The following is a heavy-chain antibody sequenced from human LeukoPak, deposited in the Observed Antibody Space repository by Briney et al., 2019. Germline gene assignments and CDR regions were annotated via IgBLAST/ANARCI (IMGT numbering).Heavy chain of an antibody. CDR1: GFKFRSYR. V-gene: IGHV3-7*04. CDR2: IKQGESER. CDR3: ARGDNSAFDI. D-gene: IGHD3-22*01. J-gene: IGHJ3*02. Sequence: PGRSLRLSCAASGFKFRSYRMNWVRHAAGKGLEWVASIKQGESERYYVDSVNGRFTISRDNAKNSLYLQMNSLRAEDTAVYYCARGDNSAFDIWGQGTMVTVSS.